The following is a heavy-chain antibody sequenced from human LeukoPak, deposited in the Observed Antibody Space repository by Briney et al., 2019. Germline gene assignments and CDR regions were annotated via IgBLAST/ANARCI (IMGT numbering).Heavy chain of an antibody. D-gene: IGHD5-18*01. V-gene: IGHV1-69*13. CDR2: IIPIFGTA. J-gene: IGHJ3*02. CDR1: GGTSSTYA. Sequence: ASVKVSCKASGGTSSTYAISWVRQAPGQGLEWMGGIIPIFGTANYAQKFQGRVTITADESTSTAYMELSSLRSEDTAVYYCARESRTAMGQHDAFDIWGQGTMVTVSS. CDR3: ARESRTAMGQHDAFDI.